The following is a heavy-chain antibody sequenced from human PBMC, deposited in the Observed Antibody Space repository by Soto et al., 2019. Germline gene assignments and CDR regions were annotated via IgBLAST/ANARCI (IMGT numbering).Heavy chain of an antibody. CDR3: AREKIVVVPAAPYYDFWTGYEYDYYYDGMDV. Sequence: GGSLRLSCAASGFTFSDHYMDWVRQAPGKGLEWVGRTRNKANSYTTEYAASVKGRFTISRDDSKNSLYLQMNSLKTEDTAVYYCAREKIVVVPAAPYYDFWTGYEYDYYYDGMDVWGQGTKVTVS. J-gene: IGHJ6*02. D-gene: IGHD3-3*01. CDR2: TRNKANSYTT. V-gene: IGHV3-72*01. CDR1: GFTFSDHY.